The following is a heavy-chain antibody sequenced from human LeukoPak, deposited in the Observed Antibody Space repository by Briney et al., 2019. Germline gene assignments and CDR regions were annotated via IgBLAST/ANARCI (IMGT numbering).Heavy chain of an antibody. Sequence: NVSGPTLVKPTQTLTLTCTFSGFSLSTSGVGVGWIRQPPGKALEWLALIYWNDDKRYSLSLKSRLTITKDTSKNQVVLTMTNMDPVDTATYYCAHSRGSYRYYYFDYWGQGTLVTVSS. CDR2: IYWNDDK. CDR3: AHSRGSYRYYYFDY. J-gene: IGHJ4*02. D-gene: IGHD3-16*02. CDR1: GFSLSTSGVG. V-gene: IGHV2-5*01.